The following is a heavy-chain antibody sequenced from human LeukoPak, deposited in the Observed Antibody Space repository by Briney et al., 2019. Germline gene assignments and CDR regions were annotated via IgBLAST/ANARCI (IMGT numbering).Heavy chain of an antibody. J-gene: IGHJ6*02. Sequence: GASVKVSCKASGYTFTSYGISWVRQAPGQGLEWMGWISAYNGNTNYAQKLQGRVTMTTDTSTSTDYMELRSLRSDDTAVYYCARDRGTSSYYGILTGYSVGYYYYGMDVWGQGTTVTVSS. D-gene: IGHD3-9*01. CDR3: ARDRGTSSYYGILTGYSVGYYYYGMDV. V-gene: IGHV1-18*01. CDR1: GYTFTSYG. CDR2: ISAYNGNT.